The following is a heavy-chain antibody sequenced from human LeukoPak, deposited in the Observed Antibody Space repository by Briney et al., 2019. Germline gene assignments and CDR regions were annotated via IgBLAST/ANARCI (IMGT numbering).Heavy chain of an antibody. V-gene: IGHV4-34*01. J-gene: IGHJ4*02. CDR1: GGSFSGYY. Sequence: PSETLSLTCAVYGGSFSGYYWSWIRQPPGKGLEWIGEINHSGSTNYNPSLKSRVTISVDTSKNQFSLKLSSVTAADTAVYYCARGATGYCSGGSCSSFDYWGQGTLVTVSS. CDR3: ARGATGYCSGGSCSSFDY. CDR2: INHSGST. D-gene: IGHD2-15*01.